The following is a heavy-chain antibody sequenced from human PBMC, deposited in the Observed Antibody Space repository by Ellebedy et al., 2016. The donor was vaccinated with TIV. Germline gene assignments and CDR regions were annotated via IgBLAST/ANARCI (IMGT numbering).Heavy chain of an antibody. Sequence: GESLKISCAASGFIFANYSMNWVRQAPGKGLVWVSRINSDGSSTSYADSVKGRFTISRDNAKNTLYLQMNSLRAEDTAVYYCARGPYYYYYGMDVWGQGTTVIVSS. CDR2: INSDGSST. CDR3: ARGPYYYYYGMDV. CDR1: GFIFANYS. V-gene: IGHV3-74*01. J-gene: IGHJ6*02.